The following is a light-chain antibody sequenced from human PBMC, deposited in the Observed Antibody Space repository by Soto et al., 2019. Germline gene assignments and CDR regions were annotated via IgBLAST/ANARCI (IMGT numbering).Light chain of an antibody. CDR1: QSVSSY. Sequence: EIVLTQSPATLSLSPGERATLSCRASQSVSSYLAWYQQKPGQAPRLLIYDASNRATGIPARFRGSGSGQDFTLTISSLEPEVFAVYYCQQRSNWPPITFGQGTRLEIK. J-gene: IGKJ5*01. V-gene: IGKV3-11*01. CDR3: QQRSNWPPIT. CDR2: DAS.